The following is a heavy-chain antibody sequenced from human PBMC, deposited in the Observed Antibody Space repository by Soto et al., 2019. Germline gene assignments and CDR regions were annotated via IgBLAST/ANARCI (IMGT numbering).Heavy chain of an antibody. D-gene: IGHD1-26*01. Sequence: ASVKVSCKASGYTFTIYAMHWVRQAPGQRLEWMGWINAGNGNTKYSQKFQGRVTITRDTSASTAYMELSSLRSEDTAVYYCARGGSFYWYFDLWGRGTLVTVSP. CDR2: INAGNGNT. J-gene: IGHJ2*01. CDR3: ARGGSFYWYFDL. V-gene: IGHV1-3*01. CDR1: GYTFTIYA.